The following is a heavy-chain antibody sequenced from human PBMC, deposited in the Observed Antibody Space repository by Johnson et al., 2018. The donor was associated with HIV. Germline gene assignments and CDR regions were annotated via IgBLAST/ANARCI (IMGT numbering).Heavy chain of an antibody. V-gene: IGHV3-20*04. CDR1: GFTFSRYD. CDR3: ARGFEDTAMGDDAFDI. Sequence: VQVVESGGGLVQPGGSLRLSCAASGFTFSRYDMNWVRQATGKGLEWVSGINWNGGSTGYADSVKGRFTISRDNAKNSLYLQMNSLRAEDTALYYCARGFEDTAMGDDAFDIWGQGTMVTVSS. D-gene: IGHD5-18*01. CDR2: INWNGGST. J-gene: IGHJ3*02.